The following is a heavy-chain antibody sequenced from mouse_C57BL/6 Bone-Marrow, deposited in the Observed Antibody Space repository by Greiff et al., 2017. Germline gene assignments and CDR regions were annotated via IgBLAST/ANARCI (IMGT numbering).Heavy chain of an antibody. J-gene: IGHJ4*01. CDR1: GFNIKDYY. Sequence: VQLQQSGAELVKPGASVKLSCTASGFNIKDYYMHWVKQRTEQGLEWIGRIDPEDGETKYAPQFQGKATIPADTSSNTAYLQLSSLTSEDTAVYYCARGTVVADYYAMDYWGQGTSVTVSS. CDR3: ARGTVVADYYAMDY. CDR2: IDPEDGET. V-gene: IGHV14-2*01. D-gene: IGHD1-1*01.